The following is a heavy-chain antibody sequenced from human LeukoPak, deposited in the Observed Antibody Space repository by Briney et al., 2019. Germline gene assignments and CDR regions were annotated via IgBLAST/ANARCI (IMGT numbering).Heavy chain of an antibody. CDR3: ATDLIHYYASGAKT. CDR1: GLTFSNYN. J-gene: IGHJ5*02. Sequence: GGSLRLSCAASGLTFSNYNMNWVRQAPGKGLEWVSSISTSGSYIYYANSMKGRFTISRDNAKNSLYLQMNSLRVEDSAVYYCATDLIHYYASGAKTWGQGTLVTVSS. V-gene: IGHV3-21*01. CDR2: ISTSGSYI. D-gene: IGHD3-10*01.